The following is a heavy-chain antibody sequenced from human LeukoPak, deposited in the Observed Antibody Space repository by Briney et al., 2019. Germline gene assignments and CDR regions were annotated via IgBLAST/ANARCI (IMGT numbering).Heavy chain of an antibody. CDR2: IYYSGST. Sequence: SETLSLTCTVSGGSISITTSYWGWIRQPPGEGLEWVASIYYSGSTYYNPSLRSRVAISIDTSKNQFSLRLSSVTAADKAVYYCARRNHYFDYWGQGALVTVSS. J-gene: IGHJ4*02. CDR1: GGSISITTSY. CDR3: ARRNHYFDY. V-gene: IGHV4-39*01.